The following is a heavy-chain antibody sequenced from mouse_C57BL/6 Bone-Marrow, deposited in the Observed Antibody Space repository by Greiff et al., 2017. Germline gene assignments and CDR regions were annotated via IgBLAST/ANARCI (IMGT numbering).Heavy chain of an antibody. D-gene: IGHD1-1*02. CDR3: ARSGWYAMDY. Sequence: QVQLQQPGAELVRPGSSVKLSCKASGYTFTSYWMHWVKQRPIQGLEWIGNIDPSDSGTHYNQKFKDKATLTVDKSSSTAYMQLSSLTSEDSAVYCCARSGWYAMDYWGQGTTVTVSS. CDR2: IDPSDSGT. CDR1: GYTFTSYW. J-gene: IGHJ4*01. V-gene: IGHV1-52*01.